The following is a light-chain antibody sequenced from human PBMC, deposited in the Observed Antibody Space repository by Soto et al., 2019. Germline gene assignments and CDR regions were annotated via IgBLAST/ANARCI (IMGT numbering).Light chain of an antibody. V-gene: IGLV2-11*01. CDR3: CSYAGTYTGV. Sequence: QSALTQPRSVSGSPGQSVTMSCTGTSSDVGGYNYVSWYQQDPGKAPKLIMYDVSARPSGVPNRFSGSKSGNTASLTISGLQAEDEADYYCCSYAGTYTGVFGGGTQLTVL. J-gene: IGLJ3*02. CDR1: SSDVGGYNY. CDR2: DVS.